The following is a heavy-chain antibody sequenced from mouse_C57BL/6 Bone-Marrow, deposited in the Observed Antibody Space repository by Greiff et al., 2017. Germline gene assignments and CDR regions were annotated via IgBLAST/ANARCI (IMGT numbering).Heavy chain of an antibody. CDR3: ASISGSSYPYYAMDY. V-gene: IGHV1-81*01. CDR2: IYPRSGNT. D-gene: IGHD1-1*01. Sequence: VQLQQSGAELARPGASVKLSCKASGYTFTSYGISWVKQRTGQGLEWIGEIYPRSGNTYYNEKFKGKATLTADKSSSTAYMELRSLTSEDSAVXFCASISGSSYPYYAMDYWGQGTSVTVSS. CDR1: GYTFTSYG. J-gene: IGHJ4*01.